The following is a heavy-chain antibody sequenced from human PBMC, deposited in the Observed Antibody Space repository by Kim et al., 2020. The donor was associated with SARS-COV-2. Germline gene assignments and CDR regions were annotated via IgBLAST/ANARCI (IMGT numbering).Heavy chain of an antibody. D-gene: IGHD6-19*01. V-gene: IGHV3-9*01. CDR3: AKERAVADPVLDY. Sequence: YADSVKGRFTISRDNAKNSLYLQMNSLRAEDTALYYCAKERAVADPVLDYWGQGTLVTVSS. J-gene: IGHJ4*02.